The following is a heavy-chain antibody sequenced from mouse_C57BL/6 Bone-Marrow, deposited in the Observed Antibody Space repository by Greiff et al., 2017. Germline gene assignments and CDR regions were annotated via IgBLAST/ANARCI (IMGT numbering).Heavy chain of an antibody. Sequence: DVQLVESGTVLARPGASVKMSCKTSGYTFTSSWMHWVKQRPGQGLEWIGAIYPGNSDTSYNQKFKGKAKLTAVTSASTAYMERSSLTNEDSADYYCTKCITTVVATVDYWGQGTTLTVSS. CDR1: GYTFTSSW. D-gene: IGHD1-1*01. CDR2: IYPGNSDT. V-gene: IGHV1-5*01. CDR3: TKCITTVVATVDY. J-gene: IGHJ2*01.